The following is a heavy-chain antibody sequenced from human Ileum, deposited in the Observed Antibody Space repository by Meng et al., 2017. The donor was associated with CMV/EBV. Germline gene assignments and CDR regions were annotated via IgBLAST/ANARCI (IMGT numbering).Heavy chain of an antibody. J-gene: IGHJ4*02. CDR1: GGSISCYY. CDR3: ARADDSSGYCFDY. Sequence: VPRQESGPELVKPSETLSLTCTFSGGSISCYYWSWIRQPAGKGLEWIGRIYTSGSTNYNPSLKSRVTMSVDTSKNQFSLKLSSVTAADTAVYYCARADDSSGYCFDYWGQGTLVTVPS. CDR2: IYTSGST. D-gene: IGHD3-22*01. V-gene: IGHV4-4*07.